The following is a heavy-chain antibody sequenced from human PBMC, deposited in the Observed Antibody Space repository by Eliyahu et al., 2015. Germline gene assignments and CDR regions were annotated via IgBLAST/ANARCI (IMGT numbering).Heavy chain of an antibody. CDR3: ASDSSGWFPETLGGYYYMDV. Sequence: APGQGLEWMGGIIPIFGTANYAQKFQGRVTITADESTSTAYMELSSLRSEDTAVYYCASDSSGWFPETLGGYYYMDVWGKGTTVTVSS. D-gene: IGHD6-19*01. J-gene: IGHJ6*03. CDR2: IIPIFGTA. V-gene: IGHV1-69*01.